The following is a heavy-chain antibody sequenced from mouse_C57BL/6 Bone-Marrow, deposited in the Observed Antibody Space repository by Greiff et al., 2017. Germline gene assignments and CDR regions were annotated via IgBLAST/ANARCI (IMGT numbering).Heavy chain of an antibody. D-gene: IGHD2-3*01. J-gene: IGHJ4*01. CDR3: VIYDGYYDAMDY. CDR1: GYTFTDYY. Sequence: EVQLQQSGPELVKPGASVKISCKASGYTFTDYYMNWVKQSHGRSLEWIGDINPNNGGTSYNQKFKGKATLTVDKSSSTAYMELRSLTSEDSAVYYGVIYDGYYDAMDYWGQGTSVTVSS. CDR2: INPNNGGT. V-gene: IGHV1-26*01.